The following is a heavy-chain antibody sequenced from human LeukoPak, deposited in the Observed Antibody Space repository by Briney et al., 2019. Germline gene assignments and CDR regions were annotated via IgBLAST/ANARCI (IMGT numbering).Heavy chain of an antibody. D-gene: IGHD6-19*01. V-gene: IGHV3-21*05. CDR3: ARGYSSGGGPFDR. CDR1: GFTFSSYS. CDR2: ISSLSSYT. Sequence: GGSLRLSCAASGFTFSSYSMNWVRQAPGKGLEWVSYISSLSSYTNYADSVKGRFTISRDNAKNSLYLQMNSLRAEDTAVYYCARGYSSGGGPFDRWGQGTLVTVSS. J-gene: IGHJ5*02.